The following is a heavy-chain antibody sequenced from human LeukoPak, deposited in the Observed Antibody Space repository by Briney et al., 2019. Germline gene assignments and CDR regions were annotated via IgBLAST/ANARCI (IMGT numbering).Heavy chain of an antibody. CDR1: GFTFSSYA. V-gene: IGHV3-23*01. J-gene: IGHJ3*02. CDR2: ISGSGGST. CDR3: AKDLVRFLDQTWGAFDI. D-gene: IGHD3-3*01. Sequence: GGSLRLSCAASGFTFSSYAMSWVRQAPGKGLEWVSAISGSGGSTCYADSVKGRFTISRDNSKNTLYLQMNSLRAEDTAVYYCAKDLVRFLDQTWGAFDIWGQGTMVTVSS.